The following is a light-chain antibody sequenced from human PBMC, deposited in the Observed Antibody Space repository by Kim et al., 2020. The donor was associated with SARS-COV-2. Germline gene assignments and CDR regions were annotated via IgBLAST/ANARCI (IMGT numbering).Light chain of an antibody. CDR1: QGISSK. V-gene: IGKV1-9*01. CDR3: QQVINYPIT. CDR2: YAS. Sequence: TSVGHTVTISCRTSQGISSKLAWYQHKPGKAPNLLIYYASTLRSGVPSRFSGSGSGTDFTLTISSLQPEDFATYYCQQVINYPITFGQGTRLEIK. J-gene: IGKJ5*01.